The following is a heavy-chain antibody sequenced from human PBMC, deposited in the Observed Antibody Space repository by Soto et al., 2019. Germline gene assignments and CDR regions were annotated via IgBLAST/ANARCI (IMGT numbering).Heavy chain of an antibody. CDR2: ISGSGGST. CDR1: GFTFSSYA. V-gene: IGHV3-23*01. CDR3: GEDPGGAGPPGY. D-gene: IGHD1-26*01. J-gene: IGHJ4*02. Sequence: EVQLLESGGGLVQPGGSLRLSCAASGFTFSSYAMSWVRQAPGKGLEWVSAISGSGGSTYYADSVKGRFTISRDNSKNTLDLEKNRLRAEDKGVYYCGEDPGGAGPPGYWGQGTLVTVSS.